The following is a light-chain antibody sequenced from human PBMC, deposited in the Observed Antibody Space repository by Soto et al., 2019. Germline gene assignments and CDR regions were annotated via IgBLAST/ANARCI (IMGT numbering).Light chain of an antibody. CDR3: QQYNNWPWT. Sequence: EIVLTQSPSTLSFSPWERSTLSCMASQSVSGSFLSWYQQKPGQAPRLLIHGASTRATGFPARFSGSGSGTDFTLTISSLQSEDFAVYYCQQYNNWPWTFGQGTKVDIK. J-gene: IGKJ1*01. CDR1: QSVSGSF. V-gene: IGKV3D-7*01. CDR2: GAS.